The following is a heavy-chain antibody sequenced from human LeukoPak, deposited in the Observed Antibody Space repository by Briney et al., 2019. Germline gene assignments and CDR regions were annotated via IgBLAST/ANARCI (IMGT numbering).Heavy chain of an antibody. J-gene: IGHJ4*02. CDR2: ILNSGST. CDR1: GYSISSGDY. Sequence: SETLSLTCAVSGYSISSGDYWGWIRQPPGKGLEWIGSILNSGSTYYNPSLKSRVTISADTSKRHFSLKLSSVTAADTAVYYCARNRSKPLGNAGSFDYWGQGTQVTVSS. V-gene: IGHV4-38-2*01. D-gene: IGHD3-10*01. CDR3: ARNRSKPLGNAGSFDY.